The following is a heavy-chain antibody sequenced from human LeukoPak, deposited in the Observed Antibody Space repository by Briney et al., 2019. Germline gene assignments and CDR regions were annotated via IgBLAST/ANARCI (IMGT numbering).Heavy chain of an antibody. CDR2: IYTSGST. CDR1: GGSISSDY. CDR3: ARFSRAFDI. J-gene: IGHJ3*02. Sequence: SETPSLTCTVSGGSISSDYWSWIRQPPGKGLEWIGYIYTSGSTNYNPSLKSRVTISVDTSKTQFSLKLSSVTAADTAVYYCARFSRAFDIWGQGTMVTVSS. V-gene: IGHV4-4*09.